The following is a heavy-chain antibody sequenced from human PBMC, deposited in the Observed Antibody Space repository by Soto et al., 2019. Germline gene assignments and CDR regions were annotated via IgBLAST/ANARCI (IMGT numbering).Heavy chain of an antibody. D-gene: IGHD2-2*01. Sequence: SETLSLTCAVFGGSFSGYYWSWIRQPPGKGLEWIGEINHSGSTNYNPSLKSRVTISVDTSKNQFSLKLSSVTAADTAVYYCARSEYCSSTSCYETIDYWGQGTLVTVSS. CDR2: INHSGST. J-gene: IGHJ4*02. V-gene: IGHV4-34*01. CDR1: GGSFSGYY. CDR3: ARSEYCSSTSCYETIDY.